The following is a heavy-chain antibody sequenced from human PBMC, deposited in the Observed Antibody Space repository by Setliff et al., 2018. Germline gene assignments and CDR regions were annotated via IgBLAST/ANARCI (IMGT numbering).Heavy chain of an antibody. CDR1: GYTFNFYG. D-gene: IGHD3-3*01. CDR2: INPNSGGT. CDR3: ARDRFYNSWSGTSITAPHDAFDI. Sequence: GASVKVSCKASGYTFNFYGMHWVRQAPGQRPEWMGWINPNSGGTNPAQRFQGRVTMTRDTSTSTVYMEVSSLRSEDTAVYFCARDRFYNSWSGTSITAPHDAFDIWGQGTMVTVSS. J-gene: IGHJ3*02. V-gene: IGHV1-2*02.